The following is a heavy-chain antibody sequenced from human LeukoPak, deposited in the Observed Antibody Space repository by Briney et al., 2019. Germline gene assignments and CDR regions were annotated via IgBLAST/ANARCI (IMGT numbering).Heavy chain of an antibody. CDR2: IHWDGGTT. V-gene: IGHV3-43*01. D-gene: IGHD5-12*01. Sequence: GGSLRLSCAASGFTFDEYTMHWVRQAPGKGLEWVSLIHWDGGTTFYADSLKGRFTISRDNSKNSLYLLMNSLRTEDTALYYCATNTVGYGLDYWGPGTLVTVSS. CDR3: ATNTVGYGLDY. CDR1: GFTFDEYT. J-gene: IGHJ4*02.